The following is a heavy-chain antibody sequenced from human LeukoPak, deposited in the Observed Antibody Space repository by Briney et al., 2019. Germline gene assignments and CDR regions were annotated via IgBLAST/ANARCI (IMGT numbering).Heavy chain of an antibody. CDR3: ARAPLGYSYGTPSRYYYYMDV. CDR2: INPNSGGT. CDR1: GYTFTGYY. Sequence: GASVKVSCKASGYTFTGYYMHWVRQAPGQGLEWMGWINPNSGGTNYAQKFQGRVTMTRDTSISTAYMELSRLRSDDTAVYYCARAPLGYSYGTPSRYYYYMDVWGKGTTVTVSS. J-gene: IGHJ6*03. D-gene: IGHD5-18*01. V-gene: IGHV1-2*02.